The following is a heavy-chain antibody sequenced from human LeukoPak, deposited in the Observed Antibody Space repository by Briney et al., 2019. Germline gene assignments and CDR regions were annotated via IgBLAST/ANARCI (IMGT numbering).Heavy chain of an antibody. V-gene: IGHV1-2*02. CDR1: GYTFTSYY. CDR2: INPNSGGT. Sequence: GASVKVSCKASGYTFTSYYMHWVRQAPGQGLEWMGWINPNSGGTNYAQKFQGRVTMTRDTSISTAYMELSRLRSDDTAVYYCASGVITMVRGVILYMDVWGKGTTVPVSS. D-gene: IGHD3-10*01. CDR3: ASGVITMVRGVILYMDV. J-gene: IGHJ6*03.